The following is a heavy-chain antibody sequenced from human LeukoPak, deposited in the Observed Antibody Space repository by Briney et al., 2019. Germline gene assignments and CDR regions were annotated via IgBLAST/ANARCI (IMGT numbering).Heavy chain of an antibody. J-gene: IGHJ4*01. CDR1: GYSFTSYW. V-gene: IGHV5-51*01. CDR2: IYTGDSDT. CDR3: ARLATVVTPVYY. Sequence: GESLKISCKGSGYSFTSYWIGWVRQMPGKGLKWMGIIYTGDSDTRYSPSFQGHVTISANNTISTAYLQWSSLEASDTTMYYCARLATVVTPVYYGGQGSLVTVSS. D-gene: IGHD4-23*01.